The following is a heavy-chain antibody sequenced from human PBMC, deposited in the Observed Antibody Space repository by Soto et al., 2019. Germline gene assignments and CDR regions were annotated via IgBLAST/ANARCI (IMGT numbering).Heavy chain of an antibody. CDR2: INHSGST. CDR1: GGSFSGYY. CDR3: ARAREGYCSSTSCYDYFDY. J-gene: IGHJ4*02. V-gene: IGHV4-34*01. Sequence: ASETLSLTCAVYGGSFSGYYWSWIRQPPGKGLEWIGEINHSGSTDYNPSLKSRVTISVDTSKNQFSLKLSSVTAADTAVYYCARAREGYCSSTSCYDYFDYWGQGTLVTVSS. D-gene: IGHD2-2*01.